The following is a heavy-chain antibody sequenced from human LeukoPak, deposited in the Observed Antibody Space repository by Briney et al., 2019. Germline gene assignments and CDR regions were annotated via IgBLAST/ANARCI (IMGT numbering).Heavy chain of an antibody. J-gene: IGHJ5*02. Sequence: GGSLRLSCTVSGFTFSSYEMNWVRQAPGKGREWVSYISSRSTTIYYADSVKGRFTISRDNAKDSLSLQMNSLRAEDTAVYYCARERGGTGGSYDLWGQGTLVTVSS. CDR3: ARERGGTGGSYDL. D-gene: IGHD3-10*01. CDR2: ISSRSTTI. CDR1: GFTFSSYE. V-gene: IGHV3-48*03.